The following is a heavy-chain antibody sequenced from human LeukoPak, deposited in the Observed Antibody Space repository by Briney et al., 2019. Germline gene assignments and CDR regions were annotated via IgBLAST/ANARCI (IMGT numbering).Heavy chain of an antibody. CDR2: IYHSGRT. CDR3: ARGSYSAIFDY. Sequence: SETLSLTCTVSGYSISSGYYWGWIRQPPGKGLEWIGSIYHSGRTFYNPSLKSRVTISVDTSKNQFSLKLNSVTAADTAVYYCARGSYSAIFDYWGQGTLVTVSS. V-gene: IGHV4-38-2*02. D-gene: IGHD3-10*01. J-gene: IGHJ4*02. CDR1: GYSISSGYY.